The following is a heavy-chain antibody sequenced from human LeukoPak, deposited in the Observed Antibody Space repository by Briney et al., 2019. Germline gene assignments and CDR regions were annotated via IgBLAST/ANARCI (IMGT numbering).Heavy chain of an antibody. Sequence: GAPVKVSCKASGYTFTSYGISWVRQAPGQGLEWMGWISAYNGNTNYAQKLQGRVTMTTDTSTSTAYMELRSLRSDDTAVYYCARDRGRIAAAGTDYWGQGTLVTVSS. CDR1: GYTFTSYG. V-gene: IGHV1-18*01. CDR2: ISAYNGNT. D-gene: IGHD6-13*01. J-gene: IGHJ4*02. CDR3: ARDRGRIAAAGTDY.